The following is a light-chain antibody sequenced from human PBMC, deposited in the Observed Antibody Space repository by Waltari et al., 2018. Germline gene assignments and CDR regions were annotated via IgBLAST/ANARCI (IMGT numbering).Light chain of an antibody. CDR2: GTS. CDR1: QGISSY. J-gene: IGKJ4*01. CDR3: QKYNSAPLT. Sequence: DIQMTQSPSSLSASVGDRVTITCRASQGISSYLAWYQQKPGKVPKLLIYGTSTLQSGVPSRFSGSGSGTDFTLTISSLQPEDAATYYCQKYNSAPLTFGGGTKVEIK. V-gene: IGKV1-27*01.